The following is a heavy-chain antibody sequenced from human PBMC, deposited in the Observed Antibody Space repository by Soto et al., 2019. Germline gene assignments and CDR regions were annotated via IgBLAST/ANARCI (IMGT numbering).Heavy chain of an antibody. CDR1: GYTFTSYG. Sequence: GASVKVSCKASGYTFTSYGISWVRQAPGQGLEWMGWISAYNGNTNYAQKLQGRVTMTTDTSTSTAYMELRSLRSDDTAVYYCARVDIVVTIFGVSLGSSHYWGQGTLVTVSS. V-gene: IGHV1-18*01. CDR2: ISAYNGNT. J-gene: IGHJ4*02. CDR3: ARVDIVVTIFGVSLGSSHY. D-gene: IGHD3-3*01.